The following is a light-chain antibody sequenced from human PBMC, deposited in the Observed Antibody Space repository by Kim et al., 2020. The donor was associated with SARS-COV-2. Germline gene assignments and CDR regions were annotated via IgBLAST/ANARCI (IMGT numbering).Light chain of an antibody. V-gene: IGKV3-15*01. CDR1: QSVSSN. CDR2: GTS. J-gene: IGKJ1*01. CDR3: QQYNNWPWT. Sequence: EIVMTQSPATLSVSPGERATLSCRASQSVSSNLAWYQQKPGQAPRLLIYGTSTSPGIPARFSGSGSGTEFTLTISSLQSEDFAVYYCQQYNNWPWTFGQGTTVDI.